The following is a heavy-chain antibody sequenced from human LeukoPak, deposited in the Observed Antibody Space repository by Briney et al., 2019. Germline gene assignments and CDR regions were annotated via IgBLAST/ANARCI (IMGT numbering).Heavy chain of an antibody. D-gene: IGHD3-16*02. CDR1: GFTFSSYA. CDR3: ARAPTPYYDYVWGSYRPSSFDY. J-gene: IGHJ4*02. CDR2: ISGSGGST. Sequence: GGSLRLSCAASGFTFSSYAMSWVRQAPGKGLEWVSAISGSGGSTYYADSVKGRFTISRDNAKNSLYLQMNSLRAEDTAVYYCARAPTPYYDYVWGSYRPSSFDYWGQGTLVTVSS. V-gene: IGHV3-23*01.